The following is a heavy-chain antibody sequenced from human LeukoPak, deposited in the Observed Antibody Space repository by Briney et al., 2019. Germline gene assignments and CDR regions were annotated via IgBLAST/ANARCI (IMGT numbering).Heavy chain of an antibody. CDR2: INPSGGDT. V-gene: IGHV1-46*01. Sequence: GPSVKVSCKASGYTFTSYYMHWVRQAPGQGLEWMGIINPSGGDTSYAQKFQGRLTMTRDTSTNRVYMELTSLRSEDTAVYYCAREVMDNLRFDYWGQGTLVTVSS. CDR3: AREVMDNLRFDY. J-gene: IGHJ4*02. D-gene: IGHD1-14*01. CDR1: GYTFTSYY.